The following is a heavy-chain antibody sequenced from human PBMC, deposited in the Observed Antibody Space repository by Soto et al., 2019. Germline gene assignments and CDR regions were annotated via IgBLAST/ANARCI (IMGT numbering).Heavy chain of an antibody. D-gene: IGHD3-10*01. CDR1: GFSLSTSGVG. CDR2: IYWDDDK. J-gene: IGHJ4*02. Sequence: QITLKESGPTLVKPTQTLTLTCTFSGFSLSTSGVGVGWVRQPPGKALEWLAVIYWDDDKRSSSSLKSRLTITKDTSNNQVVLTMTTMDPVDTATYYCAHHPYYGLEPSSFDYWGQGILVTVSS. CDR3: AHHPYYGLEPSSFDY. V-gene: IGHV2-5*02.